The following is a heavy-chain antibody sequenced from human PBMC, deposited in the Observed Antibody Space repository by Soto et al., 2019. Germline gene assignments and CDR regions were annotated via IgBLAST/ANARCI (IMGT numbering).Heavy chain of an antibody. J-gene: IGHJ5*02. V-gene: IGHV3-30*18. Sequence: GVSLRLSWGGSGGECITYFVHWVRQAPAKGLEWVALISYDGTDKYYADSVKGRFSISRDNSKQTLSLQMDSLRPEDTVVYYCAKDFGAWSDSWGQGTLVNLSS. D-gene: IGHD6-19*01. CDR3: AKDFGAWSDS. CDR1: GGECITYF. CDR2: ISYDGTDK.